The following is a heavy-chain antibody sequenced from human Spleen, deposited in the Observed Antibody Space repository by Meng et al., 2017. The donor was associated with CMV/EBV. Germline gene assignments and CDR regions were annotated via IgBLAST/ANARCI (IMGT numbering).Heavy chain of an antibody. J-gene: IGHJ6*02. V-gene: IGHV3-74*01. CDR1: GGSISSYY. D-gene: IGHD2-21*01. Sequence: GGSLRLSCTVSGGSISSYYWSWIRQPPGKGLVWVSRINSDGSSTSYADSVKGRFTISRDNAKNTLYLQMNSLRADDTAVYYCARPSLVWYYYGMDVWGQGTTVTVSS. CDR3: ARPSLVWYYYGMDV. CDR2: INSDGSST.